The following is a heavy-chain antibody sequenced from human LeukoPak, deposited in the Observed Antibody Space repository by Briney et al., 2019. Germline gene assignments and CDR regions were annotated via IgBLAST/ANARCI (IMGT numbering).Heavy chain of an antibody. CDR2: IYTSGST. J-gene: IGHJ3*02. D-gene: IGHD3-22*01. CDR3: ARDVYYYDSSEPDHDAFDI. CDR1: GCSISSYY. V-gene: IGHV4-4*07. Sequence: PSETLSLTCTVSGCSISSYYWSWIRQPAGKGLEWIGRIYTSGSTNYNPSLKSRVTMSVDTSKNQFSLKLSSVTAADTAVYYCARDVYYYDSSEPDHDAFDIWGQGTMVTVSS.